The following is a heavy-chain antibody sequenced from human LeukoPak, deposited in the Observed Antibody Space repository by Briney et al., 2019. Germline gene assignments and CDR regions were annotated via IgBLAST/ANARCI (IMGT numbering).Heavy chain of an antibody. CDR3: ARDWSGFSTSNDC. CDR1: GFTFSNYW. CDR2: IKQDGSEK. V-gene: IGHV3-7*04. J-gene: IGHJ4*02. Sequence: GGSLRLSCAASGFTFSNYWMSWVRQAPGKGLEWVANIKQDGSEKYYVDSVKGRFTISRDNAKNSLYLEMNSLRAEDTAVYYCARDWSGFSTSNDCWGQGTLVTVSS. D-gene: IGHD3-3*01.